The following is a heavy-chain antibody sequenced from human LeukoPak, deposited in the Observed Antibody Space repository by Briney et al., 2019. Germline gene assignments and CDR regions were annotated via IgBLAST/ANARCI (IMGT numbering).Heavy chain of an antibody. CDR3: TRVYYDSSGYYGHDDY. V-gene: IGHV3-49*03. J-gene: IGHJ4*02. D-gene: IGHD3-22*01. Sequence: GGSLRPSCTASGFTFGDYAMSWFRQAPGKGLEWVGFIRSKAYGGTTEYAASVKGRFTISRDDSKSIAYLQMNSLKTEDTAVYYCTRVYYDSSGYYGHDDYWGQGTLVTVSS. CDR2: IRSKAYGGTT. CDR1: GFTFGDYA.